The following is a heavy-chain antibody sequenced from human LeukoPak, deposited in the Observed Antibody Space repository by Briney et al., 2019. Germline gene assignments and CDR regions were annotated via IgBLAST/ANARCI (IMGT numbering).Heavy chain of an antibody. D-gene: IGHD3-3*01. V-gene: IGHV3-43*01. CDR2: ISWDGGST. J-gene: IGHJ1*01. Sequence: GGSLRLSCAASGFTFDDYTMHWVRQAPGKGLEWVSLISWDGGSTYYADSVKGRFTISRDNAKSALYLQMNSLRAEDTAVYYCARDAAYDFRNPYRYFQHWGQGTLVTVSS. CDR1: GFTFDDYT. CDR3: ARDAAYDFRNPYRYFQH.